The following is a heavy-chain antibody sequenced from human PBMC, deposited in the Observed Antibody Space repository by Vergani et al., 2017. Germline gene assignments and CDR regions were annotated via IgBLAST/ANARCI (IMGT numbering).Heavy chain of an antibody. CDR2: IYPDDSET. D-gene: IGHD2-21*01. J-gene: IGHJ5*02. V-gene: IGHV5-51*01. Sequence: EVQLVQSGPEVKKPGDSLTISCHGFGFSFSSSWIGLVRQRPGKGLEWIGIIYPDDSETSYSPAFQGQVTISADRSKSTTFLKWSSLKASDTAVYYCARRQYVHSWVVSWFDPWGQGTQVTVSS. CDR3: ARRQYVHSWVVSWFDP. CDR1: GFSFSSSW.